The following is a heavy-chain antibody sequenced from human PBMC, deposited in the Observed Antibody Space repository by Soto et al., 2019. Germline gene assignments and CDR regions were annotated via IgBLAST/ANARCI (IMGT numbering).Heavy chain of an antibody. CDR3: AWWGRLDWSPYYYSGMAV. J-gene: IGHJ6*01. D-gene: IGHD3-3*01. Sequence: SRISQNNGKGLEWIGRIYTSGSTNYNPSLKSRVTMSVDTSKNQFSLKLSSVTAADTAVYYCAWWGRLDWSPYYYSGMAV. V-gene: IGHV4-4*07. CDR2: IYTSGST.